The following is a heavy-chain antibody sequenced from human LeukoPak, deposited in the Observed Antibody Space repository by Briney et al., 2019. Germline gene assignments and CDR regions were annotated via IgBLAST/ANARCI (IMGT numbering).Heavy chain of an antibody. J-gene: IGHJ4*02. CDR2: ISNSSSSI. CDR1: GFTFSSYS. CDR3: ARTATDTGEFDY. Sequence: GGSLRLSCAASGFTFSSYSMNRVRQAPGKGLECVSSISNSSSSIYYADSVKGRFTISRDDAKNSLYLQMNSLRAEDTAVYYCARTATDTGEFDYWGQGTLVTVSS. V-gene: IGHV3-21*01. D-gene: IGHD6-13*01.